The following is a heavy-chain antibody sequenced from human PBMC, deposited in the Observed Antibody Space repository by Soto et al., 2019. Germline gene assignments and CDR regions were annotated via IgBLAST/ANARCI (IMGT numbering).Heavy chain of an antibody. D-gene: IGHD6-13*01. CDR3: ARDRWGSSSLYYYYYYMDV. J-gene: IGHJ6*03. CDR1: GFTFSSYA. V-gene: IGHV3-30*04. CDR2: ISYDGSNK. Sequence: GGSLRLSCAASGFTFSSYAMHWVRQAPGKGLEWVAVISYDGSNKYYADSVKGRFTISRDNSKNTLYLQMNSLRAEDTAVYYCARDRWGSSSLYYYYYYMDVWGKGTTVTVSS.